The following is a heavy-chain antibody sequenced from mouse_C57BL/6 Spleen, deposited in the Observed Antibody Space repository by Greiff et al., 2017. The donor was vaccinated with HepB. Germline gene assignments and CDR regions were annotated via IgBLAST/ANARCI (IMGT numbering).Heavy chain of an antibody. Sequence: QVQLKESGAELVKPGASVKLSCKASGYTFTEYTIHWVKQRSGQGLEWIGWVYPGSGSIKYNEKFKDKATWTADKSSSTVYMELSRLTSEDSAVYFCARHGGGLSLRQGYAMDYWGQGTSVTVSS. CDR2: VYPGSGSI. D-gene: IGHD2-12*01. CDR3: ARHGGGLSLRQGYAMDY. V-gene: IGHV1-62-2*01. J-gene: IGHJ4*01. CDR1: GYTFTEYT.